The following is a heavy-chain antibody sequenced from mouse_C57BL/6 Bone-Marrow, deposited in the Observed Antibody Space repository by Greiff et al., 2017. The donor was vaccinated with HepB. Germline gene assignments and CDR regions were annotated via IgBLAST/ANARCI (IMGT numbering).Heavy chain of an antibody. D-gene: IGHD1-2*01. V-gene: IGHV1-15*01. CDR2: IDPETGGT. J-gene: IGHJ2*01. CDR1: GYTFTDYE. Sequence: VQLQESGAELVRPGASVTLSCKASGYTFTDYEMHWVKQTPVHGLEWIGAIDPETGGTAYNQKFKGKAILTADKSSSTAYMELRSLTSEDSAVYYCTRGGLLRLTGSYYSDYWGQGTTLTVSS. CDR3: TRGGLLRLTGSYYSDY.